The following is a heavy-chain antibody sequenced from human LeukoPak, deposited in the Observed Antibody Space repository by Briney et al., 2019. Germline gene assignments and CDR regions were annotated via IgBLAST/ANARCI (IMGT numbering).Heavy chain of an antibody. D-gene: IGHD2-15*01. J-gene: IGHJ1*01. Sequence: GGSLRLSCAASGFTFSSYWMSWVRQAPGKGLEWVANIEQDGSEKYYVDSVKGRFTISRDNAKNSLYLQMNSLRAEDTAVYYYARDHCSGGSCYSPEYFQHWGQGTLVTVSS. CDR2: IEQDGSEK. CDR1: GFTFSSYW. CDR3: ARDHCSGGSCYSPEYFQH. V-gene: IGHV3-7*01.